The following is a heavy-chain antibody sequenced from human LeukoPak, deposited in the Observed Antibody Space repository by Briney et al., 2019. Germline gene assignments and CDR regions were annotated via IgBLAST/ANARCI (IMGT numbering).Heavy chain of an antibody. D-gene: IGHD2-15*01. J-gene: IGHJ4*02. Sequence: KPSETLSLTCTVSGGSISSSSYYWGWIRQPPGKGLEWIGSIYYSGSTYYNPSLKSRVTISVDTSKNQFSLKLSSVTAADTAVYYCARGTTIVVVVAATPEYTGFDYWGQGTLVTVSS. CDR3: ARGTTIVVVVAATPEYTGFDY. CDR1: GGSISSSSYY. V-gene: IGHV4-39*07. CDR2: IYYSGST.